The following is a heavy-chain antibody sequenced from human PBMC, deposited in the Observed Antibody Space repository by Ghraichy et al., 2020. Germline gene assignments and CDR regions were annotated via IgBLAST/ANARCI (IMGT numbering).Heavy chain of an antibody. CDR1: GFTFSSYA. D-gene: IGHD6-13*01. J-gene: IGHJ6*02. Sequence: GESLNISCAASGFTFSSYAMSWVRQAPGKGLEWVSAISGSGGSTYYADSVKGRFTISRDNSKNTLYLQMNSLRAEDTAVYYCAKGSDSSSPRHYYYYGMDVWGQGTTVTVSS. V-gene: IGHV3-23*01. CDR3: AKGSDSSSPRHYYYYGMDV. CDR2: ISGSGGST.